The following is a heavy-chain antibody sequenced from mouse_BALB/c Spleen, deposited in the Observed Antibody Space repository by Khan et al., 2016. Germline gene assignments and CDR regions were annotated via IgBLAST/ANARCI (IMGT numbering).Heavy chain of an antibody. V-gene: IGHV1-4*01. D-gene: IGHD2-4*01. CDR1: GYTFTSYT. CDR2: INPSNNYI. CDR3: AGRVSMITTGLAC. J-gene: IGHJ3*01. Sequence: QVQLQQSGAELARPGASVKLSCKTSGYTFTSYTMHWVKQRPGQGLEWIAYINPSNNYIDYNQKFKDKATLTADKSSTTAYMQLSSLTSEDSAVYYCAGRVSMITTGLACWDQGTLITVSA.